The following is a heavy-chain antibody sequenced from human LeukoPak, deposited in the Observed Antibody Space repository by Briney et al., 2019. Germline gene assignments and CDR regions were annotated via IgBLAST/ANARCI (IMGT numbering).Heavy chain of an antibody. J-gene: IGHJ4*02. V-gene: IGHV3-23*01. D-gene: IGHD4-17*01. CDR2: ISSSGGNT. CDR3: AKLRAKDYGDYVGY. CDR1: GFTFNRYG. Sequence: GGSLRLSCAASGFTFNRYGMSWVRRAPGKGLEWVSSISSSGGNTYHADSVKGRFTISRDNSKNTLYLQMNSLRAEDTAVYYCAKLRAKDYGDYVGYWGQGTLVTVSS.